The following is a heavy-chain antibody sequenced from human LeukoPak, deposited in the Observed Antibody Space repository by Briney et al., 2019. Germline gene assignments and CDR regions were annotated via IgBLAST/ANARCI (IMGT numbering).Heavy chain of an antibody. D-gene: IGHD6-19*01. V-gene: IGHV3-23*01. CDR3: VRRGDASSGWGDHDY. CDR2: IGGSGDKT. J-gene: IGHJ4*02. Sequence: GGSLRLSCAASGFTFNRNAISWVRQAPGKGLEWVSTIGGSGDKTFYADSVEGRFTISRDNSKNMLHLQMSSLTGEDTALYYCVRRGDASSGWGDHDYWGQGALVTVPS. CDR1: GFTFNRNA.